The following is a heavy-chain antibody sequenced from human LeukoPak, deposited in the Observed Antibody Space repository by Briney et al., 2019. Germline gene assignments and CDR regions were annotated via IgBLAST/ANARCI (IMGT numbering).Heavy chain of an antibody. CDR3: ARSLGGYFDY. V-gene: IGHV1-46*01. CDR1: GYTSTSYY. J-gene: IGHJ4*02. D-gene: IGHD2-15*01. CDR2: INPNGGST. Sequence: GASVKVSCKASGYTSTSYYIHWVRQAPGQGLAWMGMINPNGGSTTYAQQFQGRVTMARDTSTSTLYMELSILRSEDTAVYYCARSLGGYFDYCGQGTLVTVSS.